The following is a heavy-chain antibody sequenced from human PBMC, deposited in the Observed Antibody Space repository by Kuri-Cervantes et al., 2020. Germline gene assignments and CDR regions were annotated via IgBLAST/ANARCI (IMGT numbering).Heavy chain of an antibody. V-gene: IGHV4-39*07. CDR1: GGSISSSSYY. J-gene: IGHJ4*02. CDR3: ARGRSPYCSGGSCYPGGDYFDY. D-gene: IGHD2-15*01. Sequence: SETLSLTCTVSGGSISSSSYYWGWIRQPPGKGLEWIGEINHSGSTNYNPSLKSRVTISVDTSKNQFSLKLSSVTAADTAVYYCARGRSPYCSGGSCYPGGDYFDYWGQGTLVTVSS. CDR2: INHSGST.